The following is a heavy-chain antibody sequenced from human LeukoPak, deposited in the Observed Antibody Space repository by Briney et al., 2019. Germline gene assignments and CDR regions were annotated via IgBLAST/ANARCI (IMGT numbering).Heavy chain of an antibody. CDR2: ISYDGSNK. D-gene: IGHD3-10*01. CDR3: ARGPYGSGSFLVY. CDR1: GFSFSNYW. Sequence: AGSLRLSCAASGFSFSNYWRSWVRQAPGKGLEWVAVISYDGSNKNYADSVKGRFTISRDDSKTTLFLQMDSLRPEDPAVYYCARGPYGSGSFLVYWGQGTLVTVSS. V-gene: IGHV3-30-3*01. J-gene: IGHJ4*02.